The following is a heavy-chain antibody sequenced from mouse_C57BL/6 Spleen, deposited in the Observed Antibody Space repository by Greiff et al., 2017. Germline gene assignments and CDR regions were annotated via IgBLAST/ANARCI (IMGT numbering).Heavy chain of an antibody. Sequence: VQLQQSGAELVRPGASVTLSCKASGYTFTDYEMHWVKQTPVHGLEWIGAIDPETGGTAYNQKFKGKAILTADKSSSTAYMELRSLTSEDSAVYYCKRGWEYFDYWGQGTTLTVSS. V-gene: IGHV1-15*01. CDR1: GYTFTDYE. D-gene: IGHD1-1*02. J-gene: IGHJ2*01. CDR2: IDPETGGT. CDR3: KRGWEYFDY.